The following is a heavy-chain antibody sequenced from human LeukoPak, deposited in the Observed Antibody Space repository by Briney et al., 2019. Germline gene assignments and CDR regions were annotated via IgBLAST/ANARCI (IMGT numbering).Heavy chain of an antibody. CDR1: GYTFTGYY. CDR2: INPNSGGT. J-gene: IGHJ6*03. CDR3: ARSSCLYYYYYYMDV. D-gene: IGHD6-19*01. V-gene: IGHV1-2*02. Sequence: ASVKVSCKASGYTFTGYYMHWVRQAPGQGLEWMGWINPNSGGTNYAQKFQGRVTMTRDTSISTAYMELSRLRSDDTAVYYCARSSCLYYYYYYMDVWVKGTTVTVSS.